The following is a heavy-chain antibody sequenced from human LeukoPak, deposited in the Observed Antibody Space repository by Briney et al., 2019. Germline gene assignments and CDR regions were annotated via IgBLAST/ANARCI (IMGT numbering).Heavy chain of an antibody. V-gene: IGHV1-8*03. D-gene: IGHD6-19*01. J-gene: IGHJ3*02. CDR1: GYTFTSYD. CDR3: ARWSPGIAVAGTVAFDI. CDR2: MNPNIGTT. Sequence: ASVKVSCKASGYTFTSYDINWVRQATGQGLEWMGWMNPNIGTTDYAQRFQGRVTITMNTSISTTYMELSSLRSEDTAVYYCARWSPGIAVAGTVAFDIWGQGTMVTVSS.